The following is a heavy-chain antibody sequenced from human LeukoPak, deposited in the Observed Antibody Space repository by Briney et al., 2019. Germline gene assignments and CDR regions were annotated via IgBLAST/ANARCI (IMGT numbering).Heavy chain of an antibody. V-gene: IGHV4-30-2*01. CDR2: IYHSGST. D-gene: IGHD3-9*01. CDR3: ARDWGGFDWLLPGWFDP. Sequence: LRLSCSASGFTYSSYAMSWIRQPPGKGLEWIGYIYHSGSTYYNPSLKSRVTISVDRSKNQFSLKLSSVTAADTAVYYCARDWGGFDWLLPGWFDPWGQGTLVTVSS. J-gene: IGHJ5*02. CDR1: GFTYSSYA.